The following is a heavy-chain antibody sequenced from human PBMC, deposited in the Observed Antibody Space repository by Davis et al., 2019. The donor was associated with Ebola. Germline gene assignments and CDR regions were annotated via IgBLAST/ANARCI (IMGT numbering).Heavy chain of an antibody. Sequence: PGGSLRLSCAASGFPFSSYDMHWVRQGTGKGLEWVSAIGTAGDTYYPGSVRGRFTFSRENAKNSLFLQMNSLRAEDTAVYYCARGSGYSYDYWGQGTLVTVSS. D-gene: IGHD5-18*01. CDR1: GFPFSSYD. V-gene: IGHV3-13*01. CDR2: IGTAGDT. CDR3: ARGSGYSYDY. J-gene: IGHJ4*02.